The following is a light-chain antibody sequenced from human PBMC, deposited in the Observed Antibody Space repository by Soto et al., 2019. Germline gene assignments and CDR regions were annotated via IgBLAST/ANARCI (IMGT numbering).Light chain of an antibody. J-gene: IGKJ5*01. Sequence: DIQMTQSPSTLSTSVGDRVTVTCRASQSISSWLAWYQQKPGKAPKLLIYHASTLESGVPSRFRGSGSGTEFTLTISSLQPDDFAPYYCQQYNSYRITFGQGTRLEIK. V-gene: IGKV1-5*01. CDR3: QQYNSYRIT. CDR2: HAS. CDR1: QSISSW.